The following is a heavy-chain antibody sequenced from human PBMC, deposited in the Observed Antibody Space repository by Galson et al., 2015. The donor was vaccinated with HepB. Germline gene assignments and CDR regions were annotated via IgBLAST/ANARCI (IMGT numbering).Heavy chain of an antibody. Sequence: SVKVSCKASGGTFSSYAISWVRQAPGQGLEWMGRIIPILGIANYAQKFQGRVTITADKSTSTAYIELSSLRSEDTAVYYCARVGGSRGLDYWGQGTLVTVSS. CDR1: GGTFSSYA. D-gene: IGHD1-26*01. CDR2: IIPILGIA. V-gene: IGHV1-69*04. CDR3: ARVGGSRGLDY. J-gene: IGHJ4*02.